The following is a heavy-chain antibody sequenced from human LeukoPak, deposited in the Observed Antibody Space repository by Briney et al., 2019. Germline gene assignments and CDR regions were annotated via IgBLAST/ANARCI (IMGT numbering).Heavy chain of an antibody. Sequence: SETLSLTCTVSGGSISSTSYYWGWIRQPPGKGLEWIGSMYYRGSTYYNPSLKGRVTISIDTSKNQFSLKLSSVTAADTSVYYCARMTTIGSYYIDNWGQGTLVTVSS. CDR1: GGSISSTSYY. V-gene: IGHV4-39*01. CDR3: ARMTTIGSYYIDN. D-gene: IGHD5-24*01. CDR2: MYYRGST. J-gene: IGHJ4*02.